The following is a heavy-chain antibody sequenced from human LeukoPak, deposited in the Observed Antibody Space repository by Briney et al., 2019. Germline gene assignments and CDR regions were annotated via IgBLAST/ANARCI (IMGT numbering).Heavy chain of an antibody. CDR2: IIPIFGTA. D-gene: IGHD3-10*01. J-gene: IGHJ4*02. CDR3: VRSSSLVRGVILLTSDHHGIH. Sequence: ASVKVSCNASGGTFSSYAISWVRQAPGQGLEWMGGIIPIFGTANYAQKFQGRVTITTDESTSKAYMELSSLRSEVTAVYYCVRSSSLVRGVILLTSDHHGIHWGQGTLVTVSS. V-gene: IGHV1-69*05. CDR1: GGTFSSYA.